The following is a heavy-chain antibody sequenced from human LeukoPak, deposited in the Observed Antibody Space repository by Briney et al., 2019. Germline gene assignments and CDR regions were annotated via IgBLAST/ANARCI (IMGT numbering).Heavy chain of an antibody. Sequence: PSETLSLTCTVSGGSISSYYWSWIRQPAGDGLEWIGRIYTSVSPNDNPSLTSRRTRSVDTSKDQFSLKLSSVTAADTAVYYCARGLGITFGGVIAAPDAFDIWGQGTMVTVSS. CDR1: GGSISSYY. CDR2: IYTSVSP. V-gene: IGHV4-4*07. D-gene: IGHD3-16*02. J-gene: IGHJ3*02. CDR3: ARGLGITFGGVIAAPDAFDI.